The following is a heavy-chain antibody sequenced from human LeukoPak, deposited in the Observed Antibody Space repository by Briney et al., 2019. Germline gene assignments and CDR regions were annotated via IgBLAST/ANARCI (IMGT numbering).Heavy chain of an antibody. V-gene: IGHV3-48*01. CDR1: GFSFSTYS. CDR2: IRTGSGSI. D-gene: IGHD2-2*01. J-gene: IGHJ3*02. CDR3: AGDSSYAFDI. Sequence: GGSLRLSCAASGFSFSTYSMNWVRQAPGKGLEWVAYIRTGSGSIYYADSVKGRFTISRDNAKNSLYSQMNSLRVEDTAVYYCAGDSSYAFDIWGQGTMVTVSS.